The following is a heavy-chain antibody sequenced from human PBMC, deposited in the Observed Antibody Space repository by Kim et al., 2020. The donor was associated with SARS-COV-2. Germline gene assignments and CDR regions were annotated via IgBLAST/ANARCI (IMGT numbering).Heavy chain of an antibody. V-gene: IGHV3-15*01. D-gene: IGHD2-15*01. CDR2: IKSKTDGGTT. J-gene: IGHJ6*03. CDR1: GFIFSNAW. Sequence: GGSLRLSCAASGFIFSNAWMSWVRQAPGKGLEWVGRIKSKTDGGTTDYAAPVKGRFTISRDDSKNTLYLQMNSLKTEDTAVYYCTTDSVEVNLGYCSGGSCYSAGGYYYYMDVWGKGTTVTVSS. CDR3: TTDSVEVNLGYCSGGSCYSAGGYYYYMDV.